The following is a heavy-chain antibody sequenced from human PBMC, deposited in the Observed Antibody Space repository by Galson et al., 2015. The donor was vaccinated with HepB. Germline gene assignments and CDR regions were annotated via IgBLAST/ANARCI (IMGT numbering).Heavy chain of an antibody. CDR3: ARVQWELLDDY. CDR1: GFIFTNYW. J-gene: IGHJ4*02. CDR2: IAEDGNEK. V-gene: IGHV3-7*01. D-gene: IGHD1-26*01. Sequence: SLRLSCAASGFIFTNYWMSWVRQAPGKGLEWVANIAEDGNEKNYVDSVKGRFHISRDNAENSIFLQMNSLRAEDTAVYYCARVQWELLDDYWGQGTLVTVSS.